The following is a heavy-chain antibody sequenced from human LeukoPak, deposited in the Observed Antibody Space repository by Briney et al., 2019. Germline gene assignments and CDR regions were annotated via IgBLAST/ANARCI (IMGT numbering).Heavy chain of an antibody. D-gene: IGHD2-15*01. CDR1: GGSISSYF. Sequence: SETLSLTCTVSGGSISSYFWSWIRQPAGKGLEWIGRIYASGNTNYNPSLKSRLTTSIDTSKNQFSLRLSSVTAADTAVYYCAREDPLVAARGLDYWGQGTLVTVSS. V-gene: IGHV4-4*07. J-gene: IGHJ4*02. CDR3: AREDPLVAARGLDY. CDR2: IYASGNT.